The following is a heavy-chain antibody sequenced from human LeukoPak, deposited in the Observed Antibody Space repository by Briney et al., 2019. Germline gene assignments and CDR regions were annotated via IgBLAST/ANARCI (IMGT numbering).Heavy chain of an antibody. CDR2: MNRDPI. D-gene: IGHD3-22*01. CDR1: GFRFTDYS. J-gene: IGHJ5*02. V-gene: IGHV3-69-1*01. Sequence: GGSLRLSCAASGFRFTDYSMSWVRQAPGKGLEWVASMNRDPIYYADSVKGRITISRDNAKNSVYLQMNSLRAEDTAVYFCARDTYFYDTSGYYINDLWGQGTLVTVSS. CDR3: ARDTYFYDTSGYYINDL.